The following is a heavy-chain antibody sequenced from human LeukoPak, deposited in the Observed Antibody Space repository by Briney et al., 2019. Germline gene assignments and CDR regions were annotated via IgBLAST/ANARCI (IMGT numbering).Heavy chain of an antibody. D-gene: IGHD6-19*01. CDR2: ISSSISYT. CDR3: AGPTHGSSGWYTY. CDR1: GFTLSDYY. V-gene: IGHV3-11*03. Sequence: GGTLRLSCAASGFTLSDYYMSWIRQAPGKGLEWVSYISSSISYTEHADSAKGRFTISRDNAKNSLYLQMNSLRPEDTAVYYCAGPTHGSSGWYTYWGQGTLVTVSS. J-gene: IGHJ4*02.